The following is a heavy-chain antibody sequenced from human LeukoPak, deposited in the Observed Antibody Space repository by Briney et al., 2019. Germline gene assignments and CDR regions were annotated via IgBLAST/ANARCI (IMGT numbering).Heavy chain of an antibody. J-gene: IGHJ4*02. CDR1: GFTFSSYA. D-gene: IGHD2-2*01. V-gene: IGHV3-23*01. CDR3: AKRYCSSTSCYYDY. Sequence: PGGSLRLSCAASGFTFSSYAMSWVRQAPGKGLEWVSGITGGGGSTYYADSVKGRFTISRDNSKNTLYLQMNSLRAEDTAVYYCAKRYCSSTSCYYDYWGQGTLVTVSS. CDR2: ITGGGGST.